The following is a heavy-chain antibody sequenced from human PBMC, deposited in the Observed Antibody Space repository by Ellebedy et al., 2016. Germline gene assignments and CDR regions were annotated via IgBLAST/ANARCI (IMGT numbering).Heavy chain of an antibody. CDR3: TSPSRVLDYCSSTSCYHDAFDI. J-gene: IGHJ3*02. V-gene: IGHV3-30*03. CDR1: EFTFSRFD. D-gene: IGHD2-2*01. Sequence: GESLKISXAASEFTFSRFDIHWVRQAQGKGLEWVAAISNDGNDENYGASVKGRFTISIDNAKNTMYLQMNSLRAEDTAVYYCTSPSRVLDYCSSTSCYHDAFDIWGQGTLVTVSS. CDR2: ISNDGNDE.